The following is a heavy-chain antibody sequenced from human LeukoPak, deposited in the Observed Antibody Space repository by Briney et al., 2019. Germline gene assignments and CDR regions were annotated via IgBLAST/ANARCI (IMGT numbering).Heavy chain of an antibody. CDR3: AKATAYNSYYFDC. V-gene: IGHV3-23*01. CDR2: LSGSGATT. J-gene: IGHJ4*02. D-gene: IGHD5-24*01. CDR1: GFTFYTYA. Sequence: GGSLSLSCAASGFTFYTYAMTWVRPAPGKGLEWVSGLSGSGATTYYAASVKGRFTISRDNSKNTLYLQMNSLRAEDTAVYYCAKATAYNSYYFDCWGQGTLVTVSS.